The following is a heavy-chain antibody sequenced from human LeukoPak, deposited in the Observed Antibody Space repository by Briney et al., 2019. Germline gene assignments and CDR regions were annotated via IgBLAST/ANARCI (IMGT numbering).Heavy chain of an antibody. Sequence: PGGSLSLSCAASGFTFSDHYMSWIRQAPGKGLEWVSYISSSSYAVYADSVKGRFTISRDNAKSSLYLQTNSLRAEDTAVYCCARDIGMVRGVIITNHFDYWGQGTPVTVSS. D-gene: IGHD3-10*01. J-gene: IGHJ4*02. CDR1: GFTFSDHY. V-gene: IGHV3-11*06. CDR2: ISSSSYA. CDR3: ARDIGMVRGVIITNHFDY.